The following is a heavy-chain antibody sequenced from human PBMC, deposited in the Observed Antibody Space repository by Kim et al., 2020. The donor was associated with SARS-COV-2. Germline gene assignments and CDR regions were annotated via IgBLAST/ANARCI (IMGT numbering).Heavy chain of an antibody. CDR2: IRPEGSAT. J-gene: IGHJ4*02. Sequence: GGSLRLSCEASGFTFTSCGMSWVRQAPGKGLECVASIRPEGSATYYVDSVKGRFTISRDNVKNSLYLMMSSLSAEDTAVYYCATVCGSRTSWWGQGTLVT. CDR1: GFTFTSCG. V-gene: IGHV3-7*01. CDR3: ATVCGSRTSW. D-gene: IGHD4-17*01.